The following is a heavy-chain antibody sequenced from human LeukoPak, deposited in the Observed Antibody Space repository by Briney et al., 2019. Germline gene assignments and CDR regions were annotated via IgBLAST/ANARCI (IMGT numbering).Heavy chain of an antibody. CDR1: GFTFSSYG. Sequence: PGRSLRLSCAASGFTFSSYGMHWVRQAPGKGLEWVAVISYDGSNKYYADSVKGRFTISRDNSRNTLYLQMNSLRAEDTAVYYCARGHVNRWLLPNYFDYWGQGTLVTVSS. D-gene: IGHD3-22*01. CDR3: ARGHVNRWLLPNYFDY. CDR2: ISYDGSNK. J-gene: IGHJ4*02. V-gene: IGHV3-30*03.